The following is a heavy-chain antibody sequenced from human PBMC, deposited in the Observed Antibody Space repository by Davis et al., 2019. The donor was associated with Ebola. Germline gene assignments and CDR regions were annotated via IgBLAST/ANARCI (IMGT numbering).Heavy chain of an antibody. CDR1: GFTFSSYS. CDR2: ISSSSSYI. V-gene: IGHV3-21*01. J-gene: IGHJ6*02. CDR3: ARDEPMGLELYYYYGMDV. D-gene: IGHD1-7*01. Sequence: GESLKISCAASGFTFSSYSMNWVRQAPGKGLEWVSSISSSSSYIYYADSVKGRFTISRDNAKNSLYLQMNSLRAEDTAVYYCARDEPMGLELYYYYGMDVWGQGTTVTVSS.